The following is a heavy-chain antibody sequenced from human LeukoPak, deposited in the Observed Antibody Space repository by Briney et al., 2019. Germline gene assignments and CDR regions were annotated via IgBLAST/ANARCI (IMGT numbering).Heavy chain of an antibody. CDR1: GYTFTGYY. D-gene: IGHD3-22*01. CDR3: ARAGQNYYDSSGYYSYYGMDV. V-gene: IGHV1-2*06. J-gene: IGHJ6*02. Sequence: ASVKVSCKASGYTFTGYYMHWVRQAPGQGLEWMGRINPNSGGTNYAQKFQGRVTMTRDTSISTAYMELSRLRSDDTAVYYCARAGQNYYDSSGYYSYYGMDVWGQGTTVTVSS. CDR2: INPNSGGT.